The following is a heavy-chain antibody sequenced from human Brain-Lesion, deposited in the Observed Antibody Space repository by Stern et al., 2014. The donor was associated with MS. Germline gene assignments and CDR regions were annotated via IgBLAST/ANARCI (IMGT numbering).Heavy chain of an antibody. J-gene: IGHJ4*02. CDR2: IYYSGFT. D-gene: IGHD1-26*01. V-gene: IGHV4-39*01. Sequence: VQLVESGPGLVKPSETLSLTCTVSGGSISSSTYYWAWIRQPPGKGLEWIGNIYYSGFTYYNPSLKSRVTISVDMSKTRFSLKLTSVTAADTAIYYCARHDSVPRPSQLYSARDRGPGYFDYWGQGTLVTVSS. CDR1: GGSISSSTYY. CDR3: ARHDSVPRPSQLYSARDRGPGYFDY.